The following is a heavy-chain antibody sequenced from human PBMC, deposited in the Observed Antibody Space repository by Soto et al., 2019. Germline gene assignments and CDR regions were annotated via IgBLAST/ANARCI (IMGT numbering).Heavy chain of an antibody. CDR2: ISYSGST. CDR3: AKEGQTGYSSSWFHY. Sequence: PSETLSLTCTVSGDSISSSYWSWIRQPPGKGLEWIGYISYSGSTNYNPSRKSRVTISVGTSKNQFSLKLSSVTAADTAVYYCAKEGQTGYSSSWFHYWGQGTLVTVSS. J-gene: IGHJ4*02. V-gene: IGHV4-59*01. D-gene: IGHD6-13*01. CDR1: GDSISSSY.